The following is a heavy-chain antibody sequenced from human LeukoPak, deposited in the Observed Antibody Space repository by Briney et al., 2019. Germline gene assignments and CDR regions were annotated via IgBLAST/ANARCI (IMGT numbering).Heavy chain of an antibody. CDR1: GLTVNSKY. CDR3: AKDQGIQLWLKYFQH. J-gene: IGHJ1*01. CDR2: IYSGGST. Sequence: GGSLKISFSASGLTVNSKYMSWVRQGPGKGLEWGSIIYSGGSTNYADSVKGRFTISRDNSKNTVYLQMNSLRAEDTAVYYCAKDQGIQLWLKYFQHWGQGTLVTVSS. D-gene: IGHD5-18*01. V-gene: IGHV3-53*01.